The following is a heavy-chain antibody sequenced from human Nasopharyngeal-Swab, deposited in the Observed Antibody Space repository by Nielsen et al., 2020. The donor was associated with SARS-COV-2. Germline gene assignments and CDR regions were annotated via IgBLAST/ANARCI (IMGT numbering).Heavy chain of an antibody. D-gene: IGHD1-1*01. CDR1: GFTFSDYY. V-gene: IGHV3-11*03. Sequence: GESLKISCAASGFTFSDYYVSWIRQAPGKGLEWVSYISNSGSSTNYADSVRGRFPISRDNAKNSLYLQMSSLRAEDTAVYYCATTRGLGPGGWFESWGQGTLVTVSS. J-gene: IGHJ5*01. CDR2: ISNSGSST. CDR3: ATTRGLGPGGWFES.